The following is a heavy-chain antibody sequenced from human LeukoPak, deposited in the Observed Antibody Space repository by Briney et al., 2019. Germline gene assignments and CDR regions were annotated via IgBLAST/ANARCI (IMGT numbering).Heavy chain of an antibody. Sequence: GRSLRLSCAASGFTFSSYRMNWVRQAPGKGLEWVSALGDNDGRAFYADSVKGRFTISRDNSKNTLYLQMNSLRAEDTAIYYCAKNGKDNYDMFFDFWGQGTLVTVSS. V-gene: IGHV3-23*01. CDR2: LGDNDGRA. CDR3: AKNGKDNYDMFFDF. J-gene: IGHJ4*02. D-gene: IGHD3-9*01. CDR1: GFTFSSYR.